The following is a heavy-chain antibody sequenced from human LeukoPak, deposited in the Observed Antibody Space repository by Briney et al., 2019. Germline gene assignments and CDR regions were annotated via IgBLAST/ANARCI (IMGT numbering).Heavy chain of an antibody. CDR2: IKQDGSEQ. Sequence: GGSLRLSCAASGFTFSAFWMSWVRQAPGKGLEWVANIKQDGSEQYYVDSVKGRFIISRDNARNSLYLQMNSLRAEDTAVYYCARVYYYDTSGYYPDLFDFWGQGTLVTVSS. V-gene: IGHV3-7*01. J-gene: IGHJ4*02. CDR1: GFTFSAFW. CDR3: ARVYYYDTSGYYPDLFDF. D-gene: IGHD3-22*01.